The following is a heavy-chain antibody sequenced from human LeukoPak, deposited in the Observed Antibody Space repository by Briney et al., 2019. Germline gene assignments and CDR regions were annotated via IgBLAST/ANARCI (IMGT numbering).Heavy chain of an antibody. D-gene: IGHD2-2*03. CDR3: TRSLDR. V-gene: IGHV3-23*01. CDR1: GFTFSSYA. Sequence: GGSLRLSCAASGFTFSSYAMSWVRQAPGKGLEWVSAISGSGGSTYYADSVKGRFTISRDNAQNSLYLQMNSLRVEDTAVYYCTRSLDRWGQGTLVTVSS. J-gene: IGHJ4*02. CDR2: ISGSGGST.